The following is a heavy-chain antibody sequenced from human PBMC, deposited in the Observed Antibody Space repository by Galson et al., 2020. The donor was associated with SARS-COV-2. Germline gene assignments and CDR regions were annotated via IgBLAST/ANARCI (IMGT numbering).Heavy chain of an antibody. V-gene: IGHV4-39*07. CDR3: ARDRRDYYDSSDYFDY. D-gene: IGHD3-22*01. Sequence: SETLSLTCTVSGGSISSSSYYWGWIRQPPGKGLEWIGSIYYSGSTYYNPSLKSRVTISVDTSKNQFSLKLSSVTAADTAVYYCARDRRDYYDSSDYFDYWGQGTLVTVSS. CDR2: IYYSGST. CDR1: GGSISSSSYY. J-gene: IGHJ4*02.